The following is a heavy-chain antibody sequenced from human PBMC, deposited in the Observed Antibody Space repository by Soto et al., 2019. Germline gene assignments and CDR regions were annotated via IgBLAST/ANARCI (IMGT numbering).Heavy chain of an antibody. Sequence: PGGSLRLSCAASGFTFSSYAMSWVRQAPGKGLEWVSAISGSGGSTYYADSVKGRFTISRDNSKNTLYLQMNSLRAEDTAVYYCAKARAQYYDFWSGYPADYWGQGTLVTGSS. CDR3: AKARAQYYDFWSGYPADY. CDR2: ISGSGGST. V-gene: IGHV3-23*01. D-gene: IGHD3-3*01. J-gene: IGHJ4*02. CDR1: GFTFSSYA.